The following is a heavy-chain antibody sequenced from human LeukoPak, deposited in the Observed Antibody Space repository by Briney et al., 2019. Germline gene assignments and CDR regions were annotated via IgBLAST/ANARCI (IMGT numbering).Heavy chain of an antibody. CDR2: MNPNSGNT. CDR1: GYTFTSYD. V-gene: IGHV1-8*01. CDR3: AREIGYCSSTSCLYYYYYYYGMDV. J-gene: IGHJ6*02. D-gene: IGHD2-2*01. Sequence: ASVKVSCKASGYTFTSYDINWVRQATGQGLEWMGWMNPNSGNTGYAQKFQGRVTMTRNTSISTAYMELGSLRSEDTAVYYCAREIGYCSSTSCLYYYYYYYGMDVWGQGTTVTVSS.